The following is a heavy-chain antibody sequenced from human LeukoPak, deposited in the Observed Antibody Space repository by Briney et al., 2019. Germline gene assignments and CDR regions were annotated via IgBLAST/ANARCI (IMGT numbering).Heavy chain of an antibody. J-gene: IGHJ4*02. Sequence: GASVKVSCKASGGTFSSYAISWVRQAPGQGLEWMGRIIPILGIANYAQKFQGRVTITADKSTSTAYMELSSLRSEDTAVYYCARVPANVKLAGQTFDYWGQGTLVTVSS. CDR3: ARVPANVKLAGQTFDY. D-gene: IGHD2-2*01. V-gene: IGHV1-69*04. CDR1: GGTFSSYA. CDR2: IIPILGIA.